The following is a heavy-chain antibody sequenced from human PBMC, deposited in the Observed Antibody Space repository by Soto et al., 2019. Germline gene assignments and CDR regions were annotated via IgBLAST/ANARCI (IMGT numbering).Heavy chain of an antibody. J-gene: IGHJ5*02. CDR3: VRDGSKTLRDCFDP. CDR2: VYATGTS. CDR1: GGSMSKFY. V-gene: IGHV4-4*07. Sequence: QVQVQESGPGLVKPSETLSLTCSVSGGSMSKFYWSWIRKTAGKGLEWMGRVYATGTSDYNPSLRSRIAMSVDISKKTFSLRLRSVTAADTGVYYCVRDGSKTLRDCFDPWGQGILVTV. D-gene: IGHD4-17*01.